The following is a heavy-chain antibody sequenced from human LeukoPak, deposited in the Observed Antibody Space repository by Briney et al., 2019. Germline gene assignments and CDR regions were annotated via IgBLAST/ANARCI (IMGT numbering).Heavy chain of an antibody. Sequence: GGSLRLSCAASGFTFTSYAMSWVRQAPGKGLEWVSAISGSGGSTYYADSVKGRFTISRDNSKNTLYLQMNSLRAEDTAVYYCASILPVAYYFDYWGQGTLVTVSS. V-gene: IGHV3-23*01. CDR3: ASILPVAYYFDY. CDR2: ISGSGGST. J-gene: IGHJ4*02. CDR1: GFTFTSYA.